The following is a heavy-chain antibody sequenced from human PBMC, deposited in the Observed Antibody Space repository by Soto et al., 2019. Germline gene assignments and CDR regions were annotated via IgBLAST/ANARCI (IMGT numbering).Heavy chain of an antibody. D-gene: IGHD3-10*01. CDR2: FDPEDGET. J-gene: IGHJ4*02. CDR1: GYTLTELS. Sequence: ASVKVSCKVSGYTLTELSMHWVRQAPGKGLEWMGGFDPEDGETIYAQKFQGRVTMTEDTSTDTAYMELNSLRAEDTAVYYCVKHQVSLVRGISPFDYWGQGALVTVSS. CDR3: VKHQVSLVRGISPFDY. V-gene: IGHV1-24*01.